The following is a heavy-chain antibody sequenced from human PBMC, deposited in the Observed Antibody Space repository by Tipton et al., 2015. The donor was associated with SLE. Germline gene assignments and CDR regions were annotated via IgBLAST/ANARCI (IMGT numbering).Heavy chain of an antibody. Sequence: SLRLSCAASGFTFSSYGMHWVRHAPDKGLEWVAVIWFDGTNKEYAESVKGRVTVSRDNSKNTLFLQVNSLRAEDTAVYYCARGDRIRLADSSSSNDEYYMDIWGKGTTVTVSS. D-gene: IGHD6-6*01. J-gene: IGHJ6*03. V-gene: IGHV3-33*01. CDR2: IWFDGTNK. CDR1: GFTFSSYG. CDR3: ARGDRIRLADSSSSNDEYYMDI.